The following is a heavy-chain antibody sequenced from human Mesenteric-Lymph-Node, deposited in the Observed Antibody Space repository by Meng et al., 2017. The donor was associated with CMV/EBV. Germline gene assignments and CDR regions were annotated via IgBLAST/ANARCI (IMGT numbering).Heavy chain of an antibody. CDR2: VSAYNGNT. J-gene: IGHJ6*02. CDR1: AYTFTSYC. V-gene: IGHV1-18*01. D-gene: IGHD2-8*01. CDR3: ARDKAQRLGCIPRPQRGMDV. Sequence: ASVKVSCKASAYTFTSYCISWVRQAPGQGLEWVGWVSAYNGNTNYAREPQDRVTVTTDTSTNTAYMELRNLRSDDTAVYYCARDKAQRLGCIPRPQRGMDVWGQGTTVTVSS.